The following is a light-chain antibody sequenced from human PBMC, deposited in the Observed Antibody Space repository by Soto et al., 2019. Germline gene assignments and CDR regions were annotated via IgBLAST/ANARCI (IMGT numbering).Light chain of an antibody. CDR1: HSVGTY. CDR2: DAS. Sequence: EIVLTQSPATLSLSPGERATLSCRASHSVGTYLAWYQQKAGRAPRLLIFDASDRATGIPARFRGFGSGTDLTLTISRLEPEDFAVYYCQQRSNWPLTFGGGTKVEIK. V-gene: IGKV3-11*01. CDR3: QQRSNWPLT. J-gene: IGKJ4*01.